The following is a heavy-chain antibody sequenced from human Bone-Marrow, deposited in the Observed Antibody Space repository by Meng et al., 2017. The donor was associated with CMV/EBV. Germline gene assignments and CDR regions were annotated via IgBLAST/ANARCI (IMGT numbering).Heavy chain of an antibody. CDR3: ARIHAGAYDILTGYYPAGYGMDV. Sequence: SGPTLVKPTQTLTLTCTFSGFPLSTSGMCVSWVRQPPGKALEWLALIDWDDDKYYSTSLKTRLTISKDTSKNQVVLTMTNMDPVDTATYYCARIHAGAYDILTGYYPAGYGMDVWGQGTTVTVSS. CDR2: IDWDDDK. V-gene: IGHV2-70*20. J-gene: IGHJ6*02. D-gene: IGHD3-9*01. CDR1: GFPLSTSGMC.